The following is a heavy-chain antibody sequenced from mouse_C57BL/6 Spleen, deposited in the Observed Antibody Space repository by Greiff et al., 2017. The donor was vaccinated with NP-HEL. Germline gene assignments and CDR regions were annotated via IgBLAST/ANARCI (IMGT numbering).Heavy chain of an antibody. CDR3: ARSPDYERGWFAY. V-gene: IGHV1-7*01. Sequence: VQLQQSGAELAKPGASVKLSCKASGYTFTSYWMHWVKQRPGQGLEWIGYINPSSGYTKYNQKFKDKDTLTADKSSSTAYMQLSSLTYEDSAVYYCARSPDYERGWFAYWGQGTLVTVSA. D-gene: IGHD2-4*01. J-gene: IGHJ3*01. CDR2: INPSSGYT. CDR1: GYTFTSYW.